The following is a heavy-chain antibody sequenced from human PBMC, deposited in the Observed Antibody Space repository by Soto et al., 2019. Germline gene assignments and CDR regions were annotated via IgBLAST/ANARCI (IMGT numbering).Heavy chain of an antibody. V-gene: IGHV3-64D*08. Sequence: PGGSLRLSCSASGFTFSSYAMHWVRQDPGKGLEYVSAISSNGGSTYYADSVKGRFTISRDNSKNTLYLQMSSLRAEDTAVYYCVKDGTYYYGSGSRNWFDPWGQGTLVTVSS. D-gene: IGHD3-10*01. J-gene: IGHJ5*02. CDR1: GFTFSSYA. CDR2: ISSNGGST. CDR3: VKDGTYYYGSGSRNWFDP.